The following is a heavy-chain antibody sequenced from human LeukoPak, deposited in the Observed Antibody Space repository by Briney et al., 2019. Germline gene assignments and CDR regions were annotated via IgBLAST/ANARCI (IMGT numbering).Heavy chain of an antibody. D-gene: IGHD1-26*01. J-gene: IGHJ4*02. CDR3: ARGGSGSYNDY. CDR1: GGTFSSYA. CDR2: IIPILGIA. Sequence: SVKVSCMASGGTFSSYAISWVRQAPGQGLEWMGRIIPILGIANYAQKFQGRVTITADKSTSTAYMELSSLRSEDTAVYYCARGGSGSYNDYWGQGTLVTVSS. V-gene: IGHV1-69*04.